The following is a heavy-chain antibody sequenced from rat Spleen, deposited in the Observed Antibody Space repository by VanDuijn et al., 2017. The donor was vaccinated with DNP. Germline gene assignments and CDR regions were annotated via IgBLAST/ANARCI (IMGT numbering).Heavy chain of an antibody. D-gene: IGHD5-1*01. V-gene: IGHV5-7*01. CDR2: ILYDGSST. CDR3: ATHVNWELGVYAMDA. CDR1: GFTFSDYN. Sequence: EVQLVESGGGLVQPGRSLKLSCAASGFTFSDYNMAWVRQAPKKGLEWVATILYDGSSTYYRDSVKGRFTSSRDNAKSTLYLQMDSLRSEDTATYYCATHVNWELGVYAMDAWGQGTSVTVSS. J-gene: IGHJ4*01.